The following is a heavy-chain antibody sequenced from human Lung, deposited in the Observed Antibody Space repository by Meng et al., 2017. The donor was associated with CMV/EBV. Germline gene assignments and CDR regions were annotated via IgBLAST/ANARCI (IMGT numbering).Heavy chain of an antibody. CDR3: ATLIAGYGGRGS. CDR1: GGAVSDGNYH. Sequence: LXCIVSGGAVSDGNYHWNWVRQPPGKGLEWIGQTWSGRGTYYSPSLESRLTISVDTSKNQFSLHLTSVTAADTAINHCATLIAGYGGRGSWGQGTLVTVSS. D-gene: IGHD5-12*01. CDR2: TWSGRGT. V-gene: IGHV4-61*01. J-gene: IGHJ4*02.